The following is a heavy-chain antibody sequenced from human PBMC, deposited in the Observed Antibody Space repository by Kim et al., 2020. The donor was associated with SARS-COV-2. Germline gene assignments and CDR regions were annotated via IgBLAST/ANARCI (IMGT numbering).Heavy chain of an antibody. V-gene: IGHV3-21*01. CDR1: GFDFSSRA. CDR3: ASDRRYCSRGICYTWGDDAYAPAEY. J-gene: IGHJ4*02. CDR2: ISSVSSFI. D-gene: IGHD2-2*02. Sequence: GGSLRLSCEVSGFDFSSRAMNWVRQAPGQGLEWVSSISSVSSFINYADSVKGRFTIFRDNAKKSLYLQMNSLRAEDTAVYYCASDRRYCSRGICYTWGDDAYAPAEYWGQGTLITVSS.